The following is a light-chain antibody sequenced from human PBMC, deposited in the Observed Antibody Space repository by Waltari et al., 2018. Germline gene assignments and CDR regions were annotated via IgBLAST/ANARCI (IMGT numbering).Light chain of an antibody. CDR3: NSYTSSSTRIL. CDR1: SSDIGGSNY. V-gene: IGLV2-14*03. J-gene: IGLJ2*01. Sequence: QSALTQPASVSGSPGQSNTISCTGTSSDIGGSNYVSWYQQHPGKAPKLMHYDARHPPAGVSNLFSGSKSGNTASLTISGLQAEDEADYYCNSYTSSSTRILFGGGTKLTVL. CDR2: DAR.